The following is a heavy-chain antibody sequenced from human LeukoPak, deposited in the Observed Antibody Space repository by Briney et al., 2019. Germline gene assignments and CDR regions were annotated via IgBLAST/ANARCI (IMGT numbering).Heavy chain of an antibody. CDR1: GFTFSGFW. CDR2: INSDGSEG. J-gene: IGHJ3*01. CDR3: ARSSYSSSSSV. V-gene: IGHV3-7*03. D-gene: IGHD6-6*01. Sequence: TGGSLRLSCAVSGFTFSGFWMSWPRQAPGKGLEWVASINSDGSEGYYADVVKGRFTISRDNAKNSLYLQINSLRAEDTAVYYCARSSYSSSSSVWGQGTMVTVSS.